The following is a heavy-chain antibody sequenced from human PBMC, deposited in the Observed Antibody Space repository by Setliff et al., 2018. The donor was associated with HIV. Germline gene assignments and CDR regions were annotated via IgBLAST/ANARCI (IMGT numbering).Heavy chain of an antibody. J-gene: IGHJ5*02. Sequence: SETLSLTCTVSADSVSRGSSYWTWIRQPAGKGLEYIGHISTNGYINYNPSLNSRVTISVDSSKNQLSLKLTSVTAADTAVYYCARQPYDSRSFGWFDPWGQGTLVTVSS. V-gene: IGHV4-61*09. CDR1: ADSVSRGSSY. CDR2: ISTNGYI. CDR3: ARQPYDSRSFGWFDP. D-gene: IGHD3-10*01.